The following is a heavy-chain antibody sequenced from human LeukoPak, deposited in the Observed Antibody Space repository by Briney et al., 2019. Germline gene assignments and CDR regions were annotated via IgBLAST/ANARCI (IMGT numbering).Heavy chain of an antibody. CDR3: AGGPTVYGMDV. CDR2: IYPGDSHT. V-gene: IGHV5-51*01. J-gene: IGHJ6*02. D-gene: IGHD2-15*01. CDR1: GYSFTNYW. Sequence: GESLKISCKDSGYSFTNYWIGWVRKMPAKGLEWMGIIYPGDSHTRYSPSFQGQVTISADKSIGTAYLQWSSLKASDTAIYYCAGGPTVYGMDVWGQGTTVTVSS.